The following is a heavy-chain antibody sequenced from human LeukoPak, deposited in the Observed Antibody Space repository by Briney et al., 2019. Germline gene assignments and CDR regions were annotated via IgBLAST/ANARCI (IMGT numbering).Heavy chain of an antibody. Sequence: SETLSLTCAVYGGSFSGYYWSWIRQPPGKGLEWIGEINHSGSTNYNPSLKSRVTISVDTSKNQFSLKLSSVTAADTAVYYCAREGVDTAMGYMLGYWGQGTLVTVSS. CDR3: AREGVDTAMGYMLGY. V-gene: IGHV4-34*01. D-gene: IGHD5-18*01. J-gene: IGHJ4*02. CDR2: INHSGST. CDR1: GGSFSGYY.